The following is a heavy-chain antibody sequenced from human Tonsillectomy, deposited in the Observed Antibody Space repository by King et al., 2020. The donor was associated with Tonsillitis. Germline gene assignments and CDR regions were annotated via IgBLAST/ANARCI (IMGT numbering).Heavy chain of an antibody. D-gene: IGHD1-26*01. CDR1: GFTFDDYA. CDR2: IGGDGGSA. CDR3: AKAFWELGPHYYYYYYMDV. Sequence: QLVQSGGGVVQPGGSLILSCSASGFTFDDYAMLLVRQSPGKGLEWVSLIGGDGGSAYYADSVKGRFTISRDNSKNSLYLQMNSLTTEDTALYYCAKAFWELGPHYYYYYYMDVWGKGTTVTVSS. V-gene: IGHV3-43*02. J-gene: IGHJ6*03.